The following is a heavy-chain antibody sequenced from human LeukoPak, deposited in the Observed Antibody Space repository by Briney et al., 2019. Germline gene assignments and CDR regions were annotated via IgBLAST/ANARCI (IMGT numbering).Heavy chain of an antibody. J-gene: IGHJ3*02. Sequence: SETLSLTCTVSGGSISSYYWSWIRQSPGRAPEWLAYVYRTGQSDYNSSLRGRVTVPLDRSKTQVSLRLRSLTAADTAVYYCASGKYYYDDSASVNRASRTAFHIWAQGTMVLVSS. CDR1: GGSISSYY. D-gene: IGHD3-3*01. V-gene: IGHV4-59*12. CDR3: ASGKYYYDDSASVNRASRTAFHI. CDR2: VYRTGQS.